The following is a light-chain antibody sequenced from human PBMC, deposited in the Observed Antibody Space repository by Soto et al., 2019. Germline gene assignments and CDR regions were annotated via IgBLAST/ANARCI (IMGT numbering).Light chain of an antibody. CDR2: EDN. CDR1: SSDVGGYNL. Sequence: QSVLTQPASVSGSPGQSITISCTGTSSDVGGYNLVSWYQQHPGRAPKLMIYEDNRRPSGVPNRFSASKSGNTASLTISGLQAEDEADYHCCSYAGSTIHVVFGGGTKLTVL. CDR3: CSYAGSTIHVV. J-gene: IGLJ2*01. V-gene: IGLV2-23*01.